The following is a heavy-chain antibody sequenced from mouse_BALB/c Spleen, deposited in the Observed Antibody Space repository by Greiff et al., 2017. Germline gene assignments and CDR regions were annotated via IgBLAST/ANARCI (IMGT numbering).Heavy chain of an antibody. CDR3: ARSLMSTTGYYAMDY. CDR2: IYPGDGDT. CDR1: GYAFSSYW. V-gene: IGHV1-80*01. J-gene: IGHJ4*01. D-gene: IGHD2-4*01. Sequence: VQLQQSGAELVRPGSSVKISCKASGYAFSSYWMNWVKQRPGQGLEWIGQIYPGDGDTNYNGKFKGKATLTADKSSSTAYMQLSSLTSEDSAVYFCARSLMSTTGYYAMDYWGQGTSVTVSS.